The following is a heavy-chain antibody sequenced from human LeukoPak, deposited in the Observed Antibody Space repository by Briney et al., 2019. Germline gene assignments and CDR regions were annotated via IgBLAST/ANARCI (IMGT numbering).Heavy chain of an antibody. D-gene: IGHD3-22*01. CDR3: ARVVVVIKTPSLYYFDY. V-gene: IGHV1-18*01. J-gene: IGHJ4*02. CDR1: GYTFTSYG. Sequence: ASVKVSCKASGYTFTSYGISWVRQAPGQGLEWMGWISVYNGNTNYAQKFQGRVTMTRNTSISTAYMELSSLSSEDTAVYYCARVVVVIKTPSLYYFDYWGQGTLVTVSS. CDR2: ISVYNGNT.